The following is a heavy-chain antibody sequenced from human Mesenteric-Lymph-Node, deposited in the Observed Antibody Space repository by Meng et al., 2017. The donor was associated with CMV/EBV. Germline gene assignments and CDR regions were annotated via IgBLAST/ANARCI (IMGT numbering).Heavy chain of an antibody. CDR1: GGSFSGYY. V-gene: IGHV4-34*01. CDR3: AREGPPYSTSSPRWFDP. J-gene: IGHJ5*02. D-gene: IGHD6-6*01. CDR2: IDHNGST. Sequence: SETLSLTCAVYGGSFSGYYWNWIRQPPGRGLEWIGEIDHNGSTNYNPSLKSRITMSVDTSKNQFSLKLSSVTAADTAVYYCAREGPPYSTSSPRWFDPWGQGTLVTVSS.